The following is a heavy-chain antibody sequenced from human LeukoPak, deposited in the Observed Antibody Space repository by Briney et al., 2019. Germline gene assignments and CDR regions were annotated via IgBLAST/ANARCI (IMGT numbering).Heavy chain of an antibody. D-gene: IGHD3-22*01. Sequence: SETLSLTCTVSGGSISSGSYYWSWIRQPAGKGLEWIGRIYTSGSTNYNPSLKSRVTISVDTSKNQFSLKLSSVTAADTAVYYCARAGGSIVGDYYYYYMDVWGKGTTVTVSS. J-gene: IGHJ6*03. CDR2: IYTSGST. CDR3: ARAGGSIVGDYYYYYMDV. V-gene: IGHV4-61*02. CDR1: GGSISSGSYY.